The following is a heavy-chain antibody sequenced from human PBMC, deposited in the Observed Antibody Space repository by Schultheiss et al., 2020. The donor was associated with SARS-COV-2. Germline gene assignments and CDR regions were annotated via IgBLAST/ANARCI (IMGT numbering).Heavy chain of an antibody. V-gene: IGHV3-23*01. J-gene: IGHJ4*02. CDR1: GFTFSSYA. D-gene: IGHD2-21*02. CDR2: ISGSGGST. Sequence: GGSLRLSCAASGFTFSSYAMSWVRQAPGKGLEWVSAISGSGGSTYYADSVKGRFTISRDNSKNTLYLQMNSLGPEDTAVYYCAKDDGGDYTRGYFDYWGQGTLVTVSS. CDR3: AKDDGGDYTRGYFDY.